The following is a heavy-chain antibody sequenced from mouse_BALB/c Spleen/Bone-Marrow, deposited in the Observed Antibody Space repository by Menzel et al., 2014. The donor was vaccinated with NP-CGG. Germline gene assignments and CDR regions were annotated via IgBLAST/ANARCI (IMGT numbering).Heavy chain of an antibody. CDR3: ARLITTGDFAY. CDR2: ILPGSGTT. J-gene: IGHJ3*01. Sequence: VQLQQSGAELMKPGASVKISCKATGYTFSNYWIEWVKQRPGHGLEWIGEILPGSGTTNYNEKFKGKATFTADTSSNTAYMQLSSLTTADSAVVYCARLITTGDFAYWGQGTLVTVSA. V-gene: IGHV1-9*01. CDR1: GYTFSNYW. D-gene: IGHD2-4*01.